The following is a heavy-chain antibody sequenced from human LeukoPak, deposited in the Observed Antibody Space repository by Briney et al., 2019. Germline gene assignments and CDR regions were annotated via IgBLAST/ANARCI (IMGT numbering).Heavy chain of an antibody. D-gene: IGHD6-19*01. CDR2: IIPIFGTA. CDR1: GGTFSSYA. CDR3: ARVPRNLAVAGTDDY. J-gene: IGHJ4*02. V-gene: IGHV1-69*13. Sequence: SVKVSCKASGGTFSSYAISWVRQAPGQGLEWMGGIIPIFGTANYAQKFQGGVTITADESTSTAYMELSSLRSEDTAVYYCARVPRNLAVAGTDDYWGQGTLVTVSS.